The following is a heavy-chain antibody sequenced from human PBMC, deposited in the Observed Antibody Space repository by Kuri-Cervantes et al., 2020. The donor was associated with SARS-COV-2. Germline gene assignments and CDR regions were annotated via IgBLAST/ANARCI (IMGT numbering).Heavy chain of an antibody. CDR3: TTLIDY. V-gene: IGHV4-4*09. CDR1: GASINDYY. Sequence: ESLKISCAVSGASINDYYWTWIRQPAGKGLEWIGYSYASGSTNYNPSLKSRVTISVDTSRNQFSLKLNSVTAADTAVYYCTTLIDYWGQGALVTVSS. CDR2: SYASGST. J-gene: IGHJ4*02.